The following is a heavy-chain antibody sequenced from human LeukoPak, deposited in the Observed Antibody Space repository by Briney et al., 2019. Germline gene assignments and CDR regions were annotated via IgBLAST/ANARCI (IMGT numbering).Heavy chain of an antibody. Sequence: GGSLRLSCTASGFTFKSYAMSWVRQAPGKGLEWVSDIRGSGGSTYYGDFVKGRFTISRDNFKNTLYLQMNSLRVEDTAVYYCAKDSWLVPAKDCYFQYWGQGTLVTVSS. V-gene: IGHV3-23*01. CDR3: AKDSWLVPAKDCYFQY. J-gene: IGHJ1*01. CDR2: IRGSGGST. D-gene: IGHD6-19*01. CDR1: GFTFKSYA.